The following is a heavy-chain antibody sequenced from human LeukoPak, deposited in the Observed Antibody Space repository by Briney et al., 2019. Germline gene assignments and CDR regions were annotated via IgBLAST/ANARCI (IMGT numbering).Heavy chain of an antibody. CDR2: LSPDGGTI. CDR3: ATAGQWRFDS. J-gene: IGHJ4*02. CDR1: GFTFSSYW. V-gene: IGHV3-74*01. D-gene: IGHD6-19*01. Sequence: GGSLRLSCVVSGFTFSSYWMHWVRQAPGKGLVWVSRLSPDGGTIDYSDSMRGRFTISRDDAKDTLYLQMNSLRVDDTAVYYCATAGQWRFDSWGLGTLVTVSS.